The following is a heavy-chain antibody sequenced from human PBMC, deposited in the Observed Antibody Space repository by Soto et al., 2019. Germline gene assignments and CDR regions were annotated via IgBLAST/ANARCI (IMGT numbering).Heavy chain of an antibody. CDR3: ACDREGDEGRNLFSP. D-gene: IGHD1-26*01. CDR2: ISAYNGNT. CDR1: GYTFTSYG. Sequence: GASVKVSCKASGYTFTSYGISWVRQAPGQGLEWMGWISAYNGNTNYAQKLQGRVTMTTDTSTSTAYMELRSLRSDDTAVYYCACDREGDEGRNLFSPCGQGTLDTVSA. V-gene: IGHV1-18*01. J-gene: IGHJ5*02.